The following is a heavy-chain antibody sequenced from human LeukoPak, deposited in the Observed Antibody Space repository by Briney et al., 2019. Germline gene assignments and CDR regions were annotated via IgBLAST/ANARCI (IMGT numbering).Heavy chain of an antibody. Sequence: GGSLRLSCAASGFTASSNYMSWVRQAPGKGLEWVSVMYSGGSTYYADSVKGRFTISRDNSKNTLYLQMNSLRAEDPAVYYCARDGPFGDQIGYWGQGTLVTVSS. CDR2: MYSGGST. V-gene: IGHV3-53*01. J-gene: IGHJ4*02. D-gene: IGHD3-10*01. CDR1: GFTASSNY. CDR3: ARDGPFGDQIGY.